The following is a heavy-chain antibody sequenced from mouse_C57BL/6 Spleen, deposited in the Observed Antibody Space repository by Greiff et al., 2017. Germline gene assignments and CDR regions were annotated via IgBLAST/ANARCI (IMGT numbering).Heavy chain of an antibody. Sequence: EVNVVESGAELVRPGASVKLSCTASGFNIKDDYMHWVKQRPEQGLEWIGWIDPENGDTEYASKFQGKATITADTSSNTAYLQLSSLTSVDTAVYYCTRYDYDRFAYWGQGTLVTASA. V-gene: IGHV14-4*01. D-gene: IGHD2-4*01. CDR1: GFNIKDDY. CDR3: TRYDYDRFAY. J-gene: IGHJ3*01. CDR2: IDPENGDT.